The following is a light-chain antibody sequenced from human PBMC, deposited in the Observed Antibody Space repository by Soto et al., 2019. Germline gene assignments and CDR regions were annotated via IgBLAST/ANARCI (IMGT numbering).Light chain of an antibody. CDR1: QSVSSSY. CDR2: GAS. J-gene: IGKJ1*01. V-gene: IGKV3-20*01. CDR3: QQYGSSPLT. Sequence: EVVMRQSPATLSVSPGEGATLSCRASQSVSSSYLAWYQQKPGQAPRLLIYGASSRATGIPDRFSGSGSGTDFTLTISRLEPEDFAVYYCQQYGSSPLTFGQGTKVDIK.